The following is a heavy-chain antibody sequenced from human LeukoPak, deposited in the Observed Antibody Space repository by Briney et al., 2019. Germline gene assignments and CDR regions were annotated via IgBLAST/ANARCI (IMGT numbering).Heavy chain of an antibody. J-gene: IGHJ4*02. CDR1: GYTFTSYY. Sequence: ASVKVSCKASGYTFTSYYMHWVRQAPGQGLEWMGIINPSGGSTGYAQKFQGRVTMTRDTSTSTVYMELSSLRSEDTAVYYCARAPQYCGGDCYVFDYWGQGTLVTVSS. CDR3: ARAPQYCGGDCYVFDY. V-gene: IGHV1-46*01. CDR2: INPSGGST. D-gene: IGHD2-21*02.